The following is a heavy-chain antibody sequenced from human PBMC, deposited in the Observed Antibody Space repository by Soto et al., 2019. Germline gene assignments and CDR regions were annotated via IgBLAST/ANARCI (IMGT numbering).Heavy chain of an antibody. V-gene: IGHV1-46*02. D-gene: IGHD3-22*01. CDR1: GYTFNNYY. CDR2: INPNGYTS. Sequence: QVQMVQSGAEVQKPGASIKVSCKSSGYTFNNYYIHWVRQAPGQGLEWMGIINPNGYTSTLSQKFQGRLTVTSHPSTSTVYMELGSLTSEDKAMYYCARDLHGAFTTMIYWGQGTLVTVSS. J-gene: IGHJ4*02. CDR3: ARDLHGAFTTMIY.